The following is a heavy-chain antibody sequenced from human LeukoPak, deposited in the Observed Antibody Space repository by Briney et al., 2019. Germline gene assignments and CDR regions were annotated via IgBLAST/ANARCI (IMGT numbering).Heavy chain of an antibody. D-gene: IGHD3-16*02. J-gene: IGHJ4*02. CDR3: ARGYHDY. Sequence: GGSLRLSCAASGFTFSDYGMVWVRQAPGKGLEWVAFIRYDGSIKYYTDSVKDRFTVSRDNSKNTLYLQMNSLRAEDTAVYYCARGYHDYWGQGTLVTVSS. CDR1: GFTFSDYG. V-gene: IGHV3-30*02. CDR2: IRYDGSIK.